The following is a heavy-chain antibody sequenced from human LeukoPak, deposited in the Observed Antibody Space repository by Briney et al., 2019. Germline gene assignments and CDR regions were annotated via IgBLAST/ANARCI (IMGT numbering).Heavy chain of an antibody. D-gene: IGHD3-22*01. Sequence: ASVKVSCKASGYTFTSYYMHWVRQAPGQGLEWMGIINPSGGSTSYAQKFQGRVTMTRDTSTSTVYMELSSLRSEDTAVYYCARAMLLTYYYDSSGYYYSPYFDYWAREPWSPSPQ. CDR2: INPSGGST. CDR3: ARAMLLTYYYDSSGYYYSPYFDY. CDR1: GYTFTSYY. V-gene: IGHV1-46*01. J-gene: IGHJ4*02.